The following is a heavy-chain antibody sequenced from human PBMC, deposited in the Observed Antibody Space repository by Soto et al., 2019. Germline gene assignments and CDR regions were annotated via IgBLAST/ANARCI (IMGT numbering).Heavy chain of an antibody. J-gene: IGHJ5*02. CDR3: ANLAWQHRGYDYHSFEP. CDR1: GFTFSSYV. V-gene: IGHV3-23*01. D-gene: IGHD5-12*01. Sequence: EVQLLESGGGLVQPGGSLRLSCAASGFTFSSYVMSWVRQAPGKGLEWVSGISGSGGSTYYADSVKGRFTISRDNSNNTLFLQMNSLRAEDTAVDYCANLAWQHRGYDYHSFEPWGLGTLVTVSS. CDR2: ISGSGGST.